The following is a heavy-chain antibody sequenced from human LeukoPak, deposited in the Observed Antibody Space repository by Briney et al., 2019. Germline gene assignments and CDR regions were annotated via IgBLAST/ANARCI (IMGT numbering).Heavy chain of an antibody. D-gene: IGHD3-22*01. CDR3: ARVLESELYYYDSSGYYYFDY. J-gene: IGHJ4*02. V-gene: IGHV1-18*01. Sequence: ASAKVSCKASGYTFTSYGISWVRQAPGQGLEWMGWISAYNGNTNYAQKLQGRVTMTTDTSTSTAYMELRSLRSDDTAVYYCARVLESELYYYDSSGYYYFDYWGQGTLVTVSS. CDR2: ISAYNGNT. CDR1: GYTFTSYG.